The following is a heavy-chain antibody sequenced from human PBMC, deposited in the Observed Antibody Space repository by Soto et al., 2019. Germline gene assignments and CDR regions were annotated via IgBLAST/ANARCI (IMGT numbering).Heavy chain of an antibody. CDR3: ARERGGYNRGDFEF. CDR2: IIPSFGKG. D-gene: IGHD5-12*01. V-gene: IGHV1-69*01. J-gene: IGHJ4*02. CDR1: GGTFSSYA. Sequence: QVQLVQSGAEAKRPGSSVKVSCKASGGTFSSYAISWVRQAPGQGLEWLGGIIPSFGKGNYRQTFQGRLTIPADESTSTVYMELRGRTSGDTAVYYCARERGGYNRGDFEFWGQGTLVTVSS.